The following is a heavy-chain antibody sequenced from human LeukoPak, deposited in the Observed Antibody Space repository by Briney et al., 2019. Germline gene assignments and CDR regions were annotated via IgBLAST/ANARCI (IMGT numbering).Heavy chain of an antibody. Sequence: QSGGSLRLSCAASGFTFSSYSMNWVRQAPGKGLEWVSYISSSSSTIYYADSVKGRFTISRDNAKNSLYLQMNSLRAEDTAVYYCARASPITYYYDSSGSGNGHFDYWGQGTLVTVSS. V-gene: IGHV3-48*01. D-gene: IGHD3-22*01. J-gene: IGHJ4*02. CDR3: ARASPITYYYDSSGSGNGHFDY. CDR2: ISSSSSTI. CDR1: GFTFSSYS.